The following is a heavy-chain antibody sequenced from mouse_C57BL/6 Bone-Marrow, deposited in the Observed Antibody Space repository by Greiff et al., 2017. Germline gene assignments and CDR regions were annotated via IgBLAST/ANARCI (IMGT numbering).Heavy chain of an antibody. V-gene: IGHV3-6*01. D-gene: IGHD4-1*02. Sequence: EVQLQQSGPGLVKPSQSLSLTCSVTGYSITSGYYWNWIRQFPGNKLEWMGYISYDGSNKYNPSPKNRISITRDTSKNQFFLKLNSVTTEDTATYYCARDPTGTAWFAYWGQGTLVTVSA. CDR1: GYSITSGYY. J-gene: IGHJ3*01. CDR3: ARDPTGTAWFAY. CDR2: ISYDGSN.